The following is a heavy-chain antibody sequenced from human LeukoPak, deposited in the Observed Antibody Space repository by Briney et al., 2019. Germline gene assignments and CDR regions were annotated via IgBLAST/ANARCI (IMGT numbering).Heavy chain of an antibody. CDR2: IRYDGSNK. V-gene: IGHV3-30*02. J-gene: IGHJ3*01. CDR1: GFTFSSYG. CDR3: AKFPLCSSTSCPEAPDAFDV. D-gene: IGHD2-2*01. Sequence: GGSLRLSCAASGFTFSSYGMHWVRQAPGKGLEWVAFIRYDGSNKYYADSVKGRFTISRDNSKNTLYLQMNSLRAEDTAVYYCAKFPLCSSTSCPEAPDAFDVWGQGTMVTVSS.